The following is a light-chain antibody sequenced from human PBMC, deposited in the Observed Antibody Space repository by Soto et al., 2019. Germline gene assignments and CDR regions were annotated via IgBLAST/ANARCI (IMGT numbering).Light chain of an antibody. J-gene: IGKJ3*01. CDR2: AAS. Sequence: IQMTHSPSSLSASVWDRVTITCRASQSITNYLNWYQQKPGKAPKLLIYAASSLQSGVPSRFSGGGSGTHFTLTINSLQPEDFATYYCQQSYSTLTFGPGTKVDIK. CDR1: QSITNY. V-gene: IGKV1-39*01. CDR3: QQSYSTLT.